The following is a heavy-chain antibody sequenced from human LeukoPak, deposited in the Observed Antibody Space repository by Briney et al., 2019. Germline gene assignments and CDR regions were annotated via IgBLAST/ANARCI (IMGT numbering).Heavy chain of an antibody. Sequence: GGSLRLSCAVSGFTFSSYWRSWVRQAPGKGLEWVANIKQDGSEKYYVDSVKGRFTISRDNAKNSLYLQMNSLRAEDTAVYYCARDLPYCSGGSCYSDYWGQGTLVTVSS. CDR3: ARDLPYCSGGSCYSDY. D-gene: IGHD2-15*01. CDR1: GFTFSSYW. J-gene: IGHJ4*02. CDR2: IKQDGSEK. V-gene: IGHV3-7*01.